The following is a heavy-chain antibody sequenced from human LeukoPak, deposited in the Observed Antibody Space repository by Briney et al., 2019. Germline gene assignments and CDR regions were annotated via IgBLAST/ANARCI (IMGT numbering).Heavy chain of an antibody. CDR2: TYYRSKRYN. D-gene: IGHD6-13*01. V-gene: IGHV6-1*01. CDR3: ARDVWLYGSSWYWDFDY. J-gene: IGHJ4*02. Sequence: SQTLSLTCAISGDSVSSNSSAWNWIRQSSSRGLEWLGRTYYRSKRYNDYAVSVKSRITINPTTSKNQFSLQLNSVTPEDTAVYYCARDVWLYGSSWYWDFDYWGQGTLVTVSS. CDR1: GDSVSSNSSA.